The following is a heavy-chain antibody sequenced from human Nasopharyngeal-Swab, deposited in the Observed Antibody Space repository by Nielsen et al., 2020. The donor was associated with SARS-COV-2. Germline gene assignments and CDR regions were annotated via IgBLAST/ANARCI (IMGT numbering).Heavy chain of an antibody. CDR3: ARDTPPTNYYGPGSSQPYYYYYGMDV. CDR1: GGSFRGNY. J-gene: IGHJ6*02. Sequence: SGTLPLTWGVYGGSFRGNYWSWLRMPQGKGLEWIGEINHSGSTNSNRSPKRRVTISVDTSKKQASLKQSSVTAADTAVYYCARDTPPTNYYGPGSSQPYYYYYGMDVWGQGTTVTVSS. V-gene: IGHV4-34*01. D-gene: IGHD3-10*01. CDR2: INHSGST.